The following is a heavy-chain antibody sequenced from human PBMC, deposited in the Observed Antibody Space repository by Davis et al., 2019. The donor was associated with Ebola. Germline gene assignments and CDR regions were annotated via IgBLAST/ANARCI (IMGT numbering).Heavy chain of an antibody. J-gene: IGHJ3*02. Sequence: GGSLRLSCVVSRFTFSAYAMAWVRQAPGKGLQWVSVIYADGSTYYADSVKGRFSISRDNSKNTVYLQMNSLRGEDTAMYYCASRWNGDYEDALDIWGPGTMVTVSS. CDR2: IYADGST. CDR3: ASRWNGDYEDALDI. CDR1: RFTFSAYA. V-gene: IGHV3-23*03. D-gene: IGHD4-17*01.